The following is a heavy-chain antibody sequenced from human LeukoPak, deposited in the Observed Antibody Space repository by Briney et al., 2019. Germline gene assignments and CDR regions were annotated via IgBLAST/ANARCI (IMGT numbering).Heavy chain of an antibody. D-gene: IGHD2-15*01. CDR2: IWYEGSNK. J-gene: IGHJ4*02. V-gene: IGHV3-33*01. CDR1: GFTFSSYG. Sequence: GGSPRLSCAASGFTFSSYGMHWVRQAPGKGVEGVAVIWYEGSNKYYTDSVKGRFTISRDNSKNTLYLQMNSLRAEDTAVYYCARGQYSPDYWGQGTLVTVSS. CDR3: ARGQYSPDY.